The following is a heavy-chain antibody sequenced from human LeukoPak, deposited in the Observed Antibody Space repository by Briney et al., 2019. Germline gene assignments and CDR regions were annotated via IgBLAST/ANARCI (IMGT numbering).Heavy chain of an antibody. Sequence: PGGSLRLSCAASGFTFSSYAMPWVRQAPGQGLEWVAVISYDGSNKCYASSEKGRFTISRDNSNNTLYLQRNSLRAEDTAVYYCARDYNSEYFFDYWGQGTLVTGSS. CDR2: ISYDGSNK. D-gene: IGHD1-20*01. V-gene: IGHV3-30-3*01. CDR1: GFTFSSYA. J-gene: IGHJ4*02. CDR3: ARDYNSEYFFDY.